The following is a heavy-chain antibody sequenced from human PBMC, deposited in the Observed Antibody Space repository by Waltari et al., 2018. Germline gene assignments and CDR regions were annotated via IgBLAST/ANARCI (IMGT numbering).Heavy chain of an antibody. CDR2: INHSGST. J-gene: IGHJ5*02. Sequence: QVQLQQWGAGLLKPSETLSLTCAVYGGSFSGYYWCWIRQPPGKGLEGIGEINHSGSTNYNPSLKSRVTISVDTSKNQFSLKLSSVTAADTAVYYCARAAYHFWFDPWGQGTLVTVSS. CDR3: ARAAYHFWFDP. V-gene: IGHV4-34*01. CDR1: GGSFSGYY.